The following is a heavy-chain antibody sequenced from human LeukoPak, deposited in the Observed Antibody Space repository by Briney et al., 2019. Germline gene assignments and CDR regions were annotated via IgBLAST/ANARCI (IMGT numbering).Heavy chain of an antibody. CDR1: GFTFSTYN. J-gene: IGHJ4*02. V-gene: IGHV3-21*01. D-gene: IGHD3-16*02. CDR3: ARLQGGGSYRNFDY. CDR2: ITSSSSYI. Sequence: GGSLRLSCAASGFTFSTYNMNWVRQAPGKGLEWVSSITSSSSYIYYADSVKGRFTISRDNAKNSLYLQMNSLRAEDTAVYYCARLQGGGSYRNFDYWGQGTLVTVSS.